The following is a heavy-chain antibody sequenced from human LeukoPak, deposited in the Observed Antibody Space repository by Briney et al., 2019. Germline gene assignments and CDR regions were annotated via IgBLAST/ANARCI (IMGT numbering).Heavy chain of an antibody. CDR2: ISWNGGST. CDR3: AKDLHGSGSYRSNFDY. J-gene: IGHJ4*02. CDR1: GFTFDDYG. V-gene: IGHV3-20*04. D-gene: IGHD3-10*01. Sequence: GGSLRLSCAASGFTFDDYGMSWVRQAPGKGLEWVSGISWNGGSTVYADSLKGRFTISRDNAKNSLYLQMNSLRAEDTALYYCAKDLHGSGSYRSNFDYWGQGTLVTVSS.